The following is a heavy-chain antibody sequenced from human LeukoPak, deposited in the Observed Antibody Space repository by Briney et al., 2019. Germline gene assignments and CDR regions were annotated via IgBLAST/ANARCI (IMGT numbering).Heavy chain of an antibody. V-gene: IGHV1-2*02. CDR3: ARDSRAYYDILTGTRFDY. Sequence: GASVKVSCKASGYTLTGYYMHWVRQAPGQGLEWMGWINPNSGGTNYAQRFQGRVTMTRDTSISTAYMELSRLRSDDTAVYYCARDSRAYYDILTGTRFDYWGQGTLVTVSS. D-gene: IGHD3-9*01. CDR1: GYTLTGYY. J-gene: IGHJ4*02. CDR2: INPNSGGT.